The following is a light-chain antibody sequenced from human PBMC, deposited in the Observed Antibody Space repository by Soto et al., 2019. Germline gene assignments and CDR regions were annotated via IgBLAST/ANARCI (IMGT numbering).Light chain of an antibody. CDR3: QQYSTYPLT. J-gene: IGKJ4*01. CDR2: DAS. Sequence: IPMTQSPSTLSASVGDRVTITCRASQTISNWLAWYQQKPGKAPKVLIYDASTLDGGVPSRFSGRRSGTDFTLTISSLQPNDFATYYCQQYSTYPLTFGGGTKVDIK. V-gene: IGKV1-5*01. CDR1: QTISNW.